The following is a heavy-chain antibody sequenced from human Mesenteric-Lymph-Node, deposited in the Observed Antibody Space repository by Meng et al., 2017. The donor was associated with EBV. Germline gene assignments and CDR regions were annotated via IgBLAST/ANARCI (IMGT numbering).Heavy chain of an antibody. Sequence: ELQVLESGGDWVHAGGSLRLSCAASGFTFSTYAMAWVRQAPGKGLDWVSTISATGGAAYYTDSVKGRFTISRDNSKNTLYLHMNSLRAEDTALYYCVREGSGSYWLDHWGHGTLVTVSS. D-gene: IGHD1-26*01. V-gene: IGHV3-23*01. CDR3: VREGSGSYWLDH. J-gene: IGHJ1*01. CDR2: ISATGGAA. CDR1: GFTFSTYA.